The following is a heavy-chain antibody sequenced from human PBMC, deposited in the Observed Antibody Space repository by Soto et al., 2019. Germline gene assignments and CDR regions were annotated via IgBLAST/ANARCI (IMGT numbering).Heavy chain of an antibody. J-gene: IGHJ5*02. D-gene: IGHD2-15*01. CDR2: IIPIFGTA. CDR1: GGTFSSYA. CDR3: ARVRGAYCSGGSCYNPDCFDP. Sequence: QVQLVQSGAEVKKPGSSVKVSCKASGGTFSSYAISWVRQAPGQGLEWMGGIIPIFGTANYAQKFQGRVTITADESTSTAYMELSSLRSEDTAVYYCARVRGAYCSGGSCYNPDCFDPWGQGTLVTVSS. V-gene: IGHV1-69*01.